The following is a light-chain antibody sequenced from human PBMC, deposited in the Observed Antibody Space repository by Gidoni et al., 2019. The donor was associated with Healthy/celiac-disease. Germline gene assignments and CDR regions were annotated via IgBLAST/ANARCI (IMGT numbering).Light chain of an antibody. J-gene: IGKJ1*01. CDR2: KVS. Sequence: DVVMTQSPLSLPVTLGQPASISCRSRQRLVYSDGNTYLNWFKQRPGQSPRRLIYKVSNRDSGVPDRFSGSGSGTDFTLKISRVEAEDVGVYYCMQGTHWPPVGQGTKVEIK. CDR1: QRLVYSDGNTY. V-gene: IGKV2-30*01. CDR3: MQGTHWPP.